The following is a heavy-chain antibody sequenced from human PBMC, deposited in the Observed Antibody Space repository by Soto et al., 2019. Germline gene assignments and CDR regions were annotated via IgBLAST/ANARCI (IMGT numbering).Heavy chain of an antibody. CDR1: GGSFSGYY. CDR2: INHSGST. CDR3: ARGNSSSPPVY. Sequence: SETLSLTCTVYGGSFSGYYWSWIRQPPGKGLEWIGEINHSGSTNYNPSLKSRVTISVDTSKNQFSLKLSSVTAADTAVYYCARGNSSSPPVYWGQGTLVTVPQ. J-gene: IGHJ4*02. D-gene: IGHD6-6*01. V-gene: IGHV4-34*01.